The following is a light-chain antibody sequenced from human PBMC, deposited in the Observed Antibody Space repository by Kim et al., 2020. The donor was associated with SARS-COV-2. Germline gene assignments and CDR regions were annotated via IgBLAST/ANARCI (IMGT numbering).Light chain of an antibody. CDR3: QQLNAFPLT. J-gene: IGKJ4*01. Sequence: SASVGDRVTITCRASESIGSWLAWYQQKPGEAPSRLIYSTSNLHSGVPSRFSGSGYGTDFTLTVSSLQPEDSAVYYCQQLNAFPLTFGGGTKLEI. CDR2: STS. CDR1: ESIGSW. V-gene: IGKV1-12*01.